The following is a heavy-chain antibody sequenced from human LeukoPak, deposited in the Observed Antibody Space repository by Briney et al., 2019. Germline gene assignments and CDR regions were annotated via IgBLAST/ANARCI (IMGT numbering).Heavy chain of an antibody. V-gene: IGHV3-23*01. CDR2: ISGSGGST. J-gene: IGHJ3*02. CDR1: GVSSSSSY. D-gene: IGHD6-19*01. Sequence: ETLSLTCTVSGVSSSSSYWSWIRQPPGKGLEWVSAISGSGGSTYYADSVKGRFTISRDNSKNTLYLQMNSLRAEDTAVYYCAKLAQQWRTIDAFDIWGQGTMVTVSS. CDR3: AKLAQQWRTIDAFDI.